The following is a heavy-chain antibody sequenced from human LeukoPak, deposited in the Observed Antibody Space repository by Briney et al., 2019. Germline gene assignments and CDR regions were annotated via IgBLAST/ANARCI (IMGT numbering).Heavy chain of an antibody. J-gene: IGHJ4*02. CDR1: GGSISSSSYY. CDR2: IYYSGST. Sequence: SETLSLTCTVSGGSISSSSYYWGWIRQPPGKGLEWIGSIYYSGSTYYNPSLKSRVTISVDTSKNQFSLKLSSVTAADTAVYYCARATMVRGPAFGYWGQGTLVTVSS. D-gene: IGHD3-10*01. V-gene: IGHV4-39*07. CDR3: ARATMVRGPAFGY.